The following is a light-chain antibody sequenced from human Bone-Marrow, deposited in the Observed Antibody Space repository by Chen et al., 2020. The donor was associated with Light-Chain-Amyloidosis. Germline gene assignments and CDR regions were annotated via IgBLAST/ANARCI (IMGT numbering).Light chain of an antibody. J-gene: IGLJ2*01. CDR1: DLPTKY. CDR3: QSADSSGTYEVI. Sequence: SYELTQPPSVSVSPGQPARITCSGDDLPTKYAYGYQQKPGQAPVLVIHRDPERPSGISERFSGSSSGTPATLTISGVHAEDEADYHCQSADSSGTYEVIFGGGTKLTVL. V-gene: IGLV3-25*03. CDR2: RDP.